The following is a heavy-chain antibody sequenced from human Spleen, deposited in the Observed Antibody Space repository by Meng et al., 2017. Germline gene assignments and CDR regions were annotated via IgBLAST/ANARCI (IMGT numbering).Heavy chain of an antibody. CDR1: GFTFSNYA. CDR3: ASQRGFDP. V-gene: IGHV3-23*01. Sequence: GESLKISCAASGFTFSNYAMSWVRQAPGKGLEWVSAISGSGGTTYYADSVKGRFTISRDNSKNTLYLQMNSLRAEDTAVYYCASQRGFDPWGQGTLVTVSS. CDR2: ISGSGGTT. J-gene: IGHJ5*02.